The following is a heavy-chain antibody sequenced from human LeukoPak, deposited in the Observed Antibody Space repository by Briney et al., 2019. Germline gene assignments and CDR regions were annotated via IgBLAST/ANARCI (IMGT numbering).Heavy chain of an antibody. J-gene: IGHJ4*02. D-gene: IGHD3-16*01. V-gene: IGHV4-31*03. Sequence: SETLSLTCTVSGGSFNINGYYWSWIRQHPGRGLEWIGYINYSGGVYYYPSLESRVAISVDTSKSQSSLNLSSVTAADTAVYYCARSYVADGLGRYFYFDYWGQGILVTVSS. CDR1: GGSFNINGYY. CDR3: ARSYVADGLGRYFYFDY. CDR2: INYSGGV.